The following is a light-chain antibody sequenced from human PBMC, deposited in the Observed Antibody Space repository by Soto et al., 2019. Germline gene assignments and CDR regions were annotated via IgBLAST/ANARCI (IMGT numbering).Light chain of an antibody. CDR2: AAS. V-gene: IGKV1-9*01. CDR1: QGIGTY. J-gene: IGKJ4*01. CDR3: QQVNHHPLT. Sequence: DIQLTQSSSFLSASVGDRVTITCRASQGIGTYVAWYQQKPGTAPNLLIYAASTLQSGVPSRFSGSGSGTESTLTITSSQYLDFATNYYQQVNHHPLTFGGGTNV.